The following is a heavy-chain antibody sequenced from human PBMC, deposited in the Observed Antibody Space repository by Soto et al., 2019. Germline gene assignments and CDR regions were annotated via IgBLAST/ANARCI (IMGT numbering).Heavy chain of an antibody. D-gene: IGHD2-2*01. V-gene: IGHV4-39*01. CDR3: ASFWLNLVGGLTFDY. CDR1: GGSISSSSYY. Sequence: SETLSLTCTVSGGSISSSSYYWGWIRQPPGKGLEWIGSIYYSGSTYYNPSLKSRVTISVDTSKNQFSLKLSSVTAADTALYYCASFWLNLVGGLTFDYWGQGTLVTVS. CDR2: IYYSGST. J-gene: IGHJ4*02.